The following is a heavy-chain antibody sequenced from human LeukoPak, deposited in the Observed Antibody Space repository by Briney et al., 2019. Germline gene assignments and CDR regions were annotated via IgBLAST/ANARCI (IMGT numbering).Heavy chain of an antibody. Sequence: GESLKISCKGSAYSFTSYWIAWVRQMPGKGLEWMGIIYPGDSDTRYSPSFQGQVTISVDKSVSAAYLQWSSLKASDTAMYYCASPPTRECSSISCPLSYWGQGTLVTVSS. CDR2: IYPGDSDT. V-gene: IGHV5-51*01. CDR3: ASPPTRECSSISCPLSY. CDR1: AYSFTSYW. D-gene: IGHD2-2*01. J-gene: IGHJ4*02.